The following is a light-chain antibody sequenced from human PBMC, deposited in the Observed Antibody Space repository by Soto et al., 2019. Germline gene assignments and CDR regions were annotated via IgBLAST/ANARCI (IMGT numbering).Light chain of an antibody. V-gene: IGKV3-20*01. CDR2: GTG. CDR3: QQYSSTPHT. J-gene: IGKJ2*01. Sequence: EIVLTQSPGTLSLSPGQRATLSCRASQSVSSSYLAWYQHKRGQAPRLLMFGTGSRATGIPDRFSGTGSGTDFTLIINRLEPEDFAVYYCQQYSSTPHTFGQGTKLEIK. CDR1: QSVSSSY.